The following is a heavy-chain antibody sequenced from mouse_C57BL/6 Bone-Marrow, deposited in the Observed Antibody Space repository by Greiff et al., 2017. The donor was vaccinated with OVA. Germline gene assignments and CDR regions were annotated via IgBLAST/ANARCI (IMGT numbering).Heavy chain of an antibody. D-gene: IGHD1-1*01. Sequence: VQLQQPGAELVKPGASVTMSCKASGYTFTSYWITWVKQRPGQGLEWIGGIYPGSGSTNYNEKFKSKATLTVDPSSSTASMLLSSLTSEDAAVDYYERKKLQAMDDWGQGTSVTVSS. CDR1: GYTFTSYW. CDR2: IYPGSGST. V-gene: IGHV1-55*01. J-gene: IGHJ4*01. CDR3: ERKKLQAMDD.